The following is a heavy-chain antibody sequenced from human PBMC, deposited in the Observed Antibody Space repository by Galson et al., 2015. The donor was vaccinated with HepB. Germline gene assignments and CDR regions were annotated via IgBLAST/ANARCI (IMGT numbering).Heavy chain of an antibody. D-gene: IGHD1-26*01. CDR1: GFTFSSYG. CDR3: ARQRRVGATPRYYYGMDV. CDR2: ISYDGSNK. J-gene: IGHJ6*02. V-gene: IGHV3-30*03. Sequence: SLRLSCAASGFTFSSYGMHWVRQAPGKGLEWVAVISYDGSNKYYADSVKGRFTISRDNSKNTLYLQMNSLKASDTAMYYCARQRRVGATPRYYYGMDVWGQGTTVTVSS.